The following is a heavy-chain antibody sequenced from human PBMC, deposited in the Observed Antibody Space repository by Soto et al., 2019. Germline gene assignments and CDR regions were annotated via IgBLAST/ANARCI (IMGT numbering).Heavy chain of an antibody. Sequence: GGSLRLSCAASGFTFTSFAVSWVRQAPGKGLEWVSAISGSGGATYYADSVKGRFTVSRDNSRNTVYLQVDSLRVEDTAVYHCAIGEWLPTSYFNFWGKGALVTVSS. CDR2: ISGSGGAT. J-gene: IGHJ4*02. V-gene: IGHV3-23*01. CDR3: AIGEWLPTSYFNF. CDR1: GFTFTSFA. D-gene: IGHD3-3*01.